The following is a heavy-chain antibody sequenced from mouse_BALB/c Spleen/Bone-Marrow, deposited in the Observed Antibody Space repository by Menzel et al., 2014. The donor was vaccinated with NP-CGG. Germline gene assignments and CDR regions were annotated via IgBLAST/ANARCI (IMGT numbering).Heavy chain of an antibody. CDR1: GYPITSDYA. CDR2: ISYSGST. Sequence: EVQLQESGPGLVKPSQSLSLTCTVTGYPITSDYAWNWIRQFPGNKLEWMGYISYSGSTSYNPSLKSRISITRDTSKNQFFLQLNSVTTEDTATYYCARWDWYFDVWGAGTTVTVSS. CDR3: ARWDWYFDV. J-gene: IGHJ1*01. V-gene: IGHV3-2*02.